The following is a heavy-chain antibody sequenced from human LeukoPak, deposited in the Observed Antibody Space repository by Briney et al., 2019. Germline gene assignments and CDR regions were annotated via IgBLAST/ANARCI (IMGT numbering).Heavy chain of an antibody. J-gene: IGHJ4*02. V-gene: IGHV1-18*01. Sequence: ASVKVSCKASGYTFTSYGISWVRQAPGQGLEWMGWISAYNGNTNYAQKHQGRVTMTTDTSTSTAYMELRSLRSDDTAVYYCARVSPNYYDSSGYYCDYWGQGTLVTVSS. D-gene: IGHD3-22*01. CDR3: ARVSPNYYDSSGYYCDY. CDR1: GYTFTSYG. CDR2: ISAYNGNT.